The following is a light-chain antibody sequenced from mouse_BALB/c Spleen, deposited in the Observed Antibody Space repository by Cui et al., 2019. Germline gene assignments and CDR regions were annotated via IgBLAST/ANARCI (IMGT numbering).Light chain of an antibody. CDR1: QNLLDSDGKTY. V-gene: IGKV1-135*01. CDR2: LVS. J-gene: IGKJ2*01. CDR3: WQSTHFPHT. Sequence: DVVMIQTPLTLPVTTRQPASISCKSSQNLLDSDGKTYLNWLLQRPGQSPRRLIYLVSKLDSGVPDRFTGSGSGTDFTLKVSRVEAEDLGVNYCWQSTHFPHTFGGETKLEIK.